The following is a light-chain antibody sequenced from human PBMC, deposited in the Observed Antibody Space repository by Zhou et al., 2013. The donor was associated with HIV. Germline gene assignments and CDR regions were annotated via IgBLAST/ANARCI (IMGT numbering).Light chain of an antibody. CDR3: QQYKTLPYT. J-gene: IGKJ2*01. V-gene: IGKV1-17*01. CDR2: AAS. Sequence: DIQMTQSPSSLSASIGDRVTITCRASQGIGNDLAWYQQKPGQAPKRLIYAASSLQSGVSSRFSGSGSGTDFTLTISRLQPDDFATYFCQQYKTLPYTFGQGTKLEIK. CDR1: QGIGND.